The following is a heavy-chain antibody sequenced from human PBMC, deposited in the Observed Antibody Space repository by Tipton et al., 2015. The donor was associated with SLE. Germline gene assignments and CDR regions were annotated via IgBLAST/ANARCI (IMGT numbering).Heavy chain of an antibody. CDR1: GFTFSTYS. CDR2: ISSSSSYI. V-gene: IGHV3-21*01. D-gene: IGHD6-19*01. CDR3: ARSSGLYPSFDY. Sequence: GSLRLSCAASGFTFSTYSMNWVRQAPGKGLEWVSSISSSSSYIYYADSVKGRFTISGDNAKNSLYLQMNSLRAEDTAVYYCARSSGLYPSFDYWGRGTLVTVSS. J-gene: IGHJ4*02.